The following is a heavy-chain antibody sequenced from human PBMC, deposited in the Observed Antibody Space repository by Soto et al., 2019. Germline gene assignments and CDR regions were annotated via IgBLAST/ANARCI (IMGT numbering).Heavy chain of an antibody. CDR1: GGSISSGDYY. CDR2: IYYSGST. CDR3: ARGGFYYDSSGWFDP. Sequence: SETRSLTCTVSGGSISSGDYYWSWIRQSPGKGLEWIGYIYYSGSTYYNPSLKSRVTISVDTSKNQVSLKLSSVTAADTAVYYCARGGFYYDSSGWFDPWGQGTLVTVSS. J-gene: IGHJ5*02. D-gene: IGHD3-22*01. V-gene: IGHV4-30-4*01.